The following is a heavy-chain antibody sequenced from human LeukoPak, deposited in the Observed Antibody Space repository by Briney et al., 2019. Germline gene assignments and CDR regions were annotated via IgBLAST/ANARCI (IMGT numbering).Heavy chain of an antibody. CDR1: GLTVSSNY. CDR2: ISTSSSYI. D-gene: IGHD1-26*01. CDR3: AREWAEWEHGFDY. J-gene: IGHJ4*02. V-gene: IGHV3-21*01. Sequence: PGGSLRLSCAASGLTVSSNYMNWVRRAPGKGLEWVSSISTSSSYIYYADSVKGRFTISGDNAKNSLYLQMNSLRAEDTAVYYCAREWAEWEHGFDYWGQGTLVTVSS.